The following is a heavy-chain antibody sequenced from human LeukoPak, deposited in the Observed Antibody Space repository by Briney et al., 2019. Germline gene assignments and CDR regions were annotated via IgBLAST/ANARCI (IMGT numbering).Heavy chain of an antibody. CDR3: ARGRITMVREVAYFDY. Sequence: SETLSLTCTVSGGSISSSSYYWGWIRQPPGKGLEWIGSIYYSGSTYYNPSLKSRVTISVDTSKNQFSLKLSSVTAADTAVYYCARGRITMVREVAYFDYWGQGTLVTVSS. CDR2: IYYSGST. J-gene: IGHJ4*02. CDR1: GGSISSSSYY. D-gene: IGHD3-10*01. V-gene: IGHV4-39*07.